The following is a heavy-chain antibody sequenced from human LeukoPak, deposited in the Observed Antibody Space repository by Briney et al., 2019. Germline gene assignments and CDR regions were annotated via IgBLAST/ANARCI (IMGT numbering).Heavy chain of an antibody. CDR2: INHSGST. Sequence: PPETLSLTCAVYGGSFSGYYWSWIRQPPGKGLEWIGEINHSGSTNYNPSLKSRVTISVDTSKNQFSLKLSSVTAADTAVYYCARTAYWGQGTLVTVSS. CDR3: ARTAY. CDR1: GGSFSGYY. V-gene: IGHV4-34*01. J-gene: IGHJ4*02.